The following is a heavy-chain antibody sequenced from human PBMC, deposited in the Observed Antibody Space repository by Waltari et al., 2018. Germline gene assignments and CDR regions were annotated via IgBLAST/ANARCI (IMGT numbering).Heavy chain of an antibody. CDR1: GYTFTDYY. CDR2: VDPDDGEA. CDR3: ATAEVPPGY. V-gene: IGHV1-69-2*01. Sequence: EVQLVQSGAEVKKPEATVKISCKASGYTFTDYYIHWVQQAPGKRLEWMGRVDPDDGEAVFAEKFQGRVSMTADTSTGTAYMELSSLRSEDTAVYYCATAEVPPGYWGQGTLVTVSS. J-gene: IGHJ4*02.